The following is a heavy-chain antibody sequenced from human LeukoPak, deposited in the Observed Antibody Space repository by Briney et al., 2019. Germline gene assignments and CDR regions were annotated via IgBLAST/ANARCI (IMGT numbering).Heavy chain of an antibody. Sequence: ESLKISCRGFGYSFTTYWIGWVRQVPGKGLEWMGIIYPGDPNTNTRYSPSFQGQVTISVDQSINTAYLPWGSLKASDTAIYYCARHLSLSDTSSCFDFWGRGTLVTVSS. J-gene: IGHJ5*01. CDR1: GYSFTTYW. CDR2: IYPGDPNTNT. V-gene: IGHV5-51*01. CDR3: ARHLSLSDTSSCFDF. D-gene: IGHD6-13*01.